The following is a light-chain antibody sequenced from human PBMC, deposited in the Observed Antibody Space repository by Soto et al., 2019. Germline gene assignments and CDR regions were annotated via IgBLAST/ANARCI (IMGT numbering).Light chain of an antibody. V-gene: IGKV2-28*01. J-gene: IGKJ2*01. CDR2: LGS. Sequence: DIVVTQSPLSLPVTPGESASISCRSSQSLLHSNGYYYLDWYLQKPGQSPQLLISLGSNRASGVPERFSGSGSGTDFTLKISRVEAEDVGIYYCMQGLQSPPHFGQGTKLEIK. CDR3: MQGLQSPPH. CDR1: QSLLHSNGYYY.